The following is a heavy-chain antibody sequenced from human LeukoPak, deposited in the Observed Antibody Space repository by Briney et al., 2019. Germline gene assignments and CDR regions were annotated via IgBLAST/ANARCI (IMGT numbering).Heavy chain of an antibody. CDR2: ISIYNGNT. V-gene: IGHV1-18*01. D-gene: IGHD1/OR15-1a*01. Sequence: ASVKVSCKASGYTFPNFGINWVRQAPGQGLEWMGWISIYNGNTNYAQNLQGRVTMTADTSTSTAYMELRRLRSDDTAVYYCARGGPITGTIDYWGQGTLVIVSS. J-gene: IGHJ4*02. CDR3: ARGGPITGTIDY. CDR1: GYTFPNFG.